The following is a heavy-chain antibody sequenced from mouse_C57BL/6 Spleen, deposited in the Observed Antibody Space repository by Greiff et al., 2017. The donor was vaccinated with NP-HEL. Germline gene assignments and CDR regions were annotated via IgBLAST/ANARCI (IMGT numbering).Heavy chain of an antibody. Sequence: VQLKESGPGLVKPSQSLSLTCSVTGYSITSGYYWNWIRQFPGNKLEWMGYISYDGSNNYNPSLKNRISITRDTSKNQFFLKLNSVTTEDTATYYCARGASYYYAMDYWGQGTSVTVSS. CDR1: GYSITSGYY. CDR2: ISYDGSN. D-gene: IGHD3-1*01. V-gene: IGHV3-6*01. CDR3: ARGASYYYAMDY. J-gene: IGHJ4*01.